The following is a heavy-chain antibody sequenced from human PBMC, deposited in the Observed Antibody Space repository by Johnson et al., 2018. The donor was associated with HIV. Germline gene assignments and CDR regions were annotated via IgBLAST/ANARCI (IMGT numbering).Heavy chain of an antibody. J-gene: IGHJ3*02. V-gene: IGHV3-66*01. CDR2: IYSGGST. D-gene: IGHD3-10*01. CDR1: GFTVTTKY. CDR3: ASEVRGVLDI. Sequence: EVQLVESGGGLVQPGGSLRLSCAASGFTVTTKYMSWVRQAPGKGLEWVSVIYSGGSTYYADSVKGRFTISRDNYKNTLYLQMNSLRVEDTAVYYCASEVRGVLDIWGQGTMVTVSS.